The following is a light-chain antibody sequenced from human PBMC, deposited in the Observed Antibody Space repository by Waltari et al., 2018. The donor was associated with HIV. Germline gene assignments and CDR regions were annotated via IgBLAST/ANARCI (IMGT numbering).Light chain of an antibody. V-gene: IGLV1-47*01. CDR3: SSYAGSNNFVV. Sequence: QSVLTQPPSASGTPGQRVTISCSGGRSNIGGNFVYWYQRLPGTAPKLLIYRIDQRPSGVPDRFFGSKSGNTASLTVSGLQAEDEADYYCSSYAGSNNFVVFGGGTKLTVL. CDR1: RSNIGGNF. J-gene: IGLJ2*01. CDR2: RID.